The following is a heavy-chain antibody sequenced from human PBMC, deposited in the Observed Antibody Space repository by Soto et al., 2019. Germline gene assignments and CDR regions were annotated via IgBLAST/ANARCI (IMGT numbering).Heavy chain of an antibody. V-gene: IGHV4-39*01. CDR3: ARQDCSSTSCYLYYYYGMDV. D-gene: IGHD2-2*01. CDR2: IYYSGIT. CDR1: GGSISSSSYY. Sequence: SETLSLTCTVSGGSISSSSYYWGWIRQPPGKGLEWIGSIYYSGITYYNPSLKSRVTISVDTSKNQFSLKLGSVTAADTAVYYCARQDCSSTSCYLYYYYGMDVWGQGTTVTVSS. J-gene: IGHJ6*02.